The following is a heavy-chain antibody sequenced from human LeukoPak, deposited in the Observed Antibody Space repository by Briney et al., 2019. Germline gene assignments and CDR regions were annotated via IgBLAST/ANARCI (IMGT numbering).Heavy chain of an antibody. D-gene: IGHD4-23*01. CDR1: GGSISSSSYY. CDR2: IYYSGST. V-gene: IGHV4-39*07. J-gene: IGHJ4*02. Sequence: SETLSLTCTVPGGSISSSSYYWGWIRQPPGKGLEWIGSIYYSGSTYYNPSLKSRVTISVDTSKNQFSLKLSSVTAADTAVYYCARGRNYGGGDYWGQGTLVTVSS. CDR3: ARGRNYGGGDY.